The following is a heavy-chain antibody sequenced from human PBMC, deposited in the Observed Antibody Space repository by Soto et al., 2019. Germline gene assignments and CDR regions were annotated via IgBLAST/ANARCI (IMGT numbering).Heavy chain of an antibody. CDR1: GFTFSSYG. CDR2: IWYDGSNK. CDR3: AREEGYSYENYYYYYGMDV. Sequence: PGGSLRLSCAASGFTFSSYGMHWVRQAPGKGLEWVAVIWYDGSNKYYADSVKGRFTISRDNSKNTLYLQMNSLRAEDTAVYYCAREEGYSYENYYYYYGMDVWGQGTTVTVSS. V-gene: IGHV3-33*01. J-gene: IGHJ6*02. D-gene: IGHD5-18*01.